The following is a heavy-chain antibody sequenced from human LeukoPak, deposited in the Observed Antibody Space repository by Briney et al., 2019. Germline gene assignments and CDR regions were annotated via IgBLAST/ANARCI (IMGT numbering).Heavy chain of an antibody. J-gene: IGHJ5*02. Sequence: ASVKVSCKASGYTFTGYYMHWVRPAPGQGLEWMGWINPNSGGTNYAQKFQGRVTMTRDTSISTAYMELSRLRSDDTAVYYCARVQLDSSSRFDPWGQGTLVTVSS. D-gene: IGHD6-13*01. CDR3: ARVQLDSSSRFDP. V-gene: IGHV1-2*02. CDR1: GYTFTGYY. CDR2: INPNSGGT.